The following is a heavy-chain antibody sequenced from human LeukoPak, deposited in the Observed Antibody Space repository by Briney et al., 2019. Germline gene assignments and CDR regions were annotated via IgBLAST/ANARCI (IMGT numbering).Heavy chain of an antibody. D-gene: IGHD5-12*01. Sequence: SETLSLTCTVSGYSIRSGFYWGWIRQPPGQGLEWIGNIYHSGITYYTPSLKSRVTISVDTSKNQFSLKLTSVTAADTAVYYCAGQYTGYDAFDYWGQGTLVTVSS. CDR3: AGQYTGYDAFDY. CDR1: GYSIRSGFY. J-gene: IGHJ4*02. V-gene: IGHV4-38-2*02. CDR2: IYHSGIT.